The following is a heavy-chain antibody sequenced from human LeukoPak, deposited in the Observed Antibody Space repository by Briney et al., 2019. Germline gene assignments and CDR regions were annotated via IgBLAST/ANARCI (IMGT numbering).Heavy chain of an antibody. V-gene: IGHV3-9*01. D-gene: IGHD6-13*01. CDR2: ISWNSGSI. J-gene: IGHJ6*02. Sequence: GGSLRLSCAASGFTFDDYAMHWVRQAPGKGLEWVSGISWNSGSIGCADSVKGQFTISRDNAKNSLYLQMNSLRAEDTALYYCAKDIGGSSWYYYYYYGMDVWGQGTTVTVSS. CDR3: AKDIGGSSWYYYYYYGMDV. CDR1: GFTFDDYA.